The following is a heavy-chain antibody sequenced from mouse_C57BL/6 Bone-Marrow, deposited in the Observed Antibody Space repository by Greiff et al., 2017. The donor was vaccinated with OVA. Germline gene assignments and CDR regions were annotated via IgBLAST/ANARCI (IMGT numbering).Heavy chain of an antibody. J-gene: IGHJ4*01. V-gene: IGHV1-22*01. CDR1: GYTFTDYN. CDR3: AYYYGSSYDYYAMDY. D-gene: IGHD1-1*01. CDR2: INPNNGGT. Sequence: VQLKQSGPELVKPGASVKMSCKASGYTFTDYNMHWVKQSHGKSLEWIGYINPNNGGTSYNQKFKGKATLTVNKSSSTAYMELRSLTSEDSAVYYCAYYYGSSYDYYAMDYWGQGTSVTVSS.